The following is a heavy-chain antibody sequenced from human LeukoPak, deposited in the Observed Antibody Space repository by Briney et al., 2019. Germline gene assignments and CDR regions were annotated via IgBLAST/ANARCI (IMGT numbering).Heavy chain of an antibody. Sequence: QTGGSLRLSCAASGFTFSSYWMHWVRQAPGKGLMWVSRIKSDGSETSYADSVEGRFTISRDNARNTLYLQMNSLRPEDTAIYYCASDRVFYGLDVWGQGTTVTVSS. CDR2: IKSDGSET. CDR1: GFTFSSYW. V-gene: IGHV3-74*01. CDR3: ASDRVFYGLDV. J-gene: IGHJ6*02.